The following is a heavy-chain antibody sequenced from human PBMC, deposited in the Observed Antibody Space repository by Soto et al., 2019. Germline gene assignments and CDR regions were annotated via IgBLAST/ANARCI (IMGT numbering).Heavy chain of an antibody. CDR1: GGSLRNSV. CDR2: VIPILGTA. J-gene: IGHJ4*02. V-gene: IGHV1-69*01. Sequence: VQLVQSGAEVQKPGSSVKVSCTASGGSLRNSVISWVRQAPAQRLEWMGGVIPILGTANYAQKFQGRVTMTADEATSTAYMDLSSLSPDDTAVYYCARLGHPGHWGPGTLVIVSS. CDR3: ARLGHPGH.